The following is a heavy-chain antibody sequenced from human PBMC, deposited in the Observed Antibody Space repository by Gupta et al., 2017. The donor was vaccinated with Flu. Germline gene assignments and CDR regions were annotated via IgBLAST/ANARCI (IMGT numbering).Heavy chain of an antibody. J-gene: IGHJ4*02. CDR2: ISGARDII. Sequence: SGLSVGDGYVRWGRQAPGKGRDWIEYISGARDIIKYAGAEEGRLTISRDNAKKSLHIQMNNLRADDTAVYYCEASAKSAYWGQGTPVTVSS. V-gene: IGHV3-11*03. CDR1: GLSVGDGY. CDR3: EASAKSAY.